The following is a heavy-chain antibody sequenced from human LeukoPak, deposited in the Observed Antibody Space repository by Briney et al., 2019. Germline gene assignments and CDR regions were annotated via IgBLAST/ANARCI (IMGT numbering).Heavy chain of an antibody. Sequence: ASVKVSCKASGGTFSSYAISWVRQAPGQGLEWMGWISAYNGNTNYAQKLQGRVTMTRDTSTSTVYMELSSLRSEDTAVYYCAREGLMMGYCSSTSCYAFDYWGQGTLVTVSS. CDR3: AREGLMMGYCSSTSCYAFDY. J-gene: IGHJ4*02. V-gene: IGHV1-18*01. CDR1: GGTFSSYA. CDR2: ISAYNGNT. D-gene: IGHD2-2*01.